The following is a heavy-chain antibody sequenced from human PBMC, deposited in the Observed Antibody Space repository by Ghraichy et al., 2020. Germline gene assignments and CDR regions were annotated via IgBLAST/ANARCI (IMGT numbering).Heavy chain of an antibody. Sequence: GGSLRLSCAASGFTFSNYAMSWVRQAPGKGLEWVSTISGDGGTTYYADSVRGRFTISRDNSKNTLYLQMNSLGAEDTAVYYCARDSVTHEGWGQGTLVTVSS. V-gene: IGHV3-23*01. D-gene: IGHD2-21*02. CDR3: ARDSVTHEG. CDR1: GFTFSNYA. J-gene: IGHJ4*02. CDR2: ISGDGGTT.